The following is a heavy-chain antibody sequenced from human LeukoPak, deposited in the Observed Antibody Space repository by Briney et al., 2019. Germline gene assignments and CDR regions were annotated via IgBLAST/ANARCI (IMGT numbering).Heavy chain of an antibody. V-gene: IGHV1-24*01. J-gene: IGHJ4*02. CDR2: SDPEDVKT. CDR1: GYSLTELA. CDR3: ATFQAYANSGHLRPYFDY. D-gene: IGHD3-22*01. Sequence: AASVKVSCKISGYSLTELAIHWVRQAPGKGREWMGGSDPEDVKTSFAEKFQGRVTFTEDTSTDKAFREISCPRWYDTALYYCATFQAYANSGHLRPYFDYWGQGTLVTVSS.